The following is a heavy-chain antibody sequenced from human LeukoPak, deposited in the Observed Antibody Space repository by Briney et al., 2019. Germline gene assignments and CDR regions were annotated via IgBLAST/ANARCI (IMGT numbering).Heavy chain of an antibody. CDR2: VNPNSGGT. Sequence: ASEKVSCKASGYTFTGYYMHWVRQAPGHGIEWMGRVNPNSGGTNYAQKFQGRVTMTRDTSISTAYMELSRLRSDDTAVYYCARLSDSSGYYPHRYFDYWGQGTLVTVSS. V-gene: IGHV1-2*06. J-gene: IGHJ4*02. CDR1: GYTFTGYY. D-gene: IGHD3-22*01. CDR3: ARLSDSSGYYPHRYFDY.